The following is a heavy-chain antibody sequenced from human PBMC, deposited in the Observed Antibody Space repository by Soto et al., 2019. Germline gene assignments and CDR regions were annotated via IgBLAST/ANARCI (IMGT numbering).Heavy chain of an antibody. Sequence: QVQLQQWGAGLLKPSETLSLTCAVYGGSFSGYYWSWIRQPPGKGLEWIGEIYHSGSTNYNPSHKSRVTISVDTSKNQFSLKLNSVTAADTAVYFCAGSAALYYYGSGSRGFDPWGQGALVTVSS. CDR2: IYHSGST. D-gene: IGHD3-10*01. V-gene: IGHV4-34*01. J-gene: IGHJ5*02. CDR3: AGSAALYYYGSGSRGFDP. CDR1: GGSFSGYY.